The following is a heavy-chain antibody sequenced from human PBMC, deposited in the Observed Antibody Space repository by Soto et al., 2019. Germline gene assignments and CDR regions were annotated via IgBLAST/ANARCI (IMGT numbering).Heavy chain of an antibody. V-gene: IGHV3-23*01. J-gene: IGHJ6*02. CDR1: GFTFSSYA. D-gene: IGHD1-26*01. CDR2: ISGSGGST. Sequence: EVQLLESGGGLVQPGGSLRLSCAASGFTFSSYAMSWVRQAPGKGLEWVSAISGSGGSTHYADSVKGRFTISRDNSKNTLYLQMNSLRAEDTAVYYCAKSKWDYYYGMDVWGQGTTVTVSS. CDR3: AKSKWDYYYGMDV.